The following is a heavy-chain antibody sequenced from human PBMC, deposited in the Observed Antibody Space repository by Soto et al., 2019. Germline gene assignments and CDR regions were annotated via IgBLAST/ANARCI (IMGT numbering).Heavy chain of an antibody. Sequence: SETLSLTCTVSGGSISSYYWSWIRQPPGQGLEWIGTTYYNGNAYYNPSLRSRVSMSVDTSKNQFSLKLSSVTAADTAVYYCARGYCSSTSCYIWDNWFDPWGQGTLVTVSS. J-gene: IGHJ5*02. CDR2: TYYNGNA. CDR1: GGSISSYY. D-gene: IGHD2-2*02. CDR3: ARGYCSSTSCYIWDNWFDP. V-gene: IGHV4-59*01.